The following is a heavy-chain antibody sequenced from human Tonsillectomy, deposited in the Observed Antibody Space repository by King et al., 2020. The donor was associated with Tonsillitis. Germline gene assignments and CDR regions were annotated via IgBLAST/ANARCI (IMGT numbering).Heavy chain of an antibody. J-gene: IGHJ4*02. CDR2: IRYDGSKK. D-gene: IGHD3-16*01. CDR1: GFTFSSYG. V-gene: IGHV3-30*02. Sequence: QLVQSGGGVVQPGGSLRLSCAASGFTFSSYGMHWVRQAPGKGLEWVAFIRYDGSKKYYADSVKGRFTISRDNSKNTLYLQMNSMRAEDTAVYYCAKGPGDLDYWGQGTLVTVSS. CDR3: AKGPGDLDY.